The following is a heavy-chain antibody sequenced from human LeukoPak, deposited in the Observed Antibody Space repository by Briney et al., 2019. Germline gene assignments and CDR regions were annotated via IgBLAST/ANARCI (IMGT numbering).Heavy chain of an antibody. CDR1: GFTFSSYG. Sequence: RAGGSLRLSCAASGFTFSSYGMHWVRQAPGKGLEWVAVIWYDGSNKYYADSVKGRFTISRDNSKNTLYLQMNSLRAEDTAVYYCAREGQLIDAFDIWGQGTMVTVSS. D-gene: IGHD6-6*01. J-gene: IGHJ3*02. V-gene: IGHV3-33*01. CDR3: AREGQLIDAFDI. CDR2: IWYDGSNK.